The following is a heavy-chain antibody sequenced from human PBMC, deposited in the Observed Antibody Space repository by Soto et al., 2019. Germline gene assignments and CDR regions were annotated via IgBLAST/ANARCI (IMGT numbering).Heavy chain of an antibody. J-gene: IGHJ4*02. CDR1: GFTFSSYA. Sequence: EVQLLESGGGLVQPGGSLRLSCAASGFTFSSYAMSWVRQAPGKGLEWVSAISGSGGSTYYADSVKGRFTISRDNSKNPLYLQMNSLGAETTAVYYCPGVYFGSGRPPCWAHGGQEPLVTVSS. D-gene: IGHD3-10*01. CDR3: PGVYFGSGRPPCWAH. CDR2: ISGSGGST. V-gene: IGHV3-23*01.